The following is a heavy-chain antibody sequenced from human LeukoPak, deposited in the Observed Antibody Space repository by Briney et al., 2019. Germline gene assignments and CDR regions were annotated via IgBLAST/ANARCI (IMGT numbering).Heavy chain of an antibody. CDR3: ARDSGVPWNTAMVTPPHFDY. D-gene: IGHD5-18*01. CDR1: GFTFSSYS. V-gene: IGHV3-21*01. CDR2: ISSSSSYI. J-gene: IGHJ4*02. Sequence: GGSLRLSCAASGFTFSSYSMNWVRQAPGKGLEWVSSISSSSSYIYYADSVKGRFTISRDNAENSLYLQMNSLRAEDTAVYYCARDSGVPWNTAMVTPPHFDYWGQGTLITVSS.